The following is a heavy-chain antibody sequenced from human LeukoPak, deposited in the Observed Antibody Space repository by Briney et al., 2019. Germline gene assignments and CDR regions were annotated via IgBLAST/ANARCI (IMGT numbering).Heavy chain of an antibody. D-gene: IGHD5-18*01. J-gene: IGHJ4*02. CDR2: MSYDGSNK. V-gene: IGHV3-30-3*01. CDR1: GFTFSSYA. Sequence: PGGSLRLSCAASGFTFSSYAMHWVRQAPGKGLEWVAVMSYDGSNKYYADSVKGRFTISRDNSKNTLYLQMNSLRAEDTAVYYCAREAARIQLCLDYWGQGTLVTVSS. CDR3: AREAARIQLCLDY.